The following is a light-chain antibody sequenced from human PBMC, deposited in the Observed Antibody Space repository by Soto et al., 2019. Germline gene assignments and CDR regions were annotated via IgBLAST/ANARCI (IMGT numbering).Light chain of an antibody. CDR2: GAS. CDR1: QSVSSN. V-gene: IGKV3-15*01. J-gene: IGKJ5*01. Sequence: EIVMTQSPATLSVSLGERATLSCRASQSVSSNLAWYQLKPGQAPRLLISGASTRATGIAARFSGSGSGTEFTLTISSLQSEDSAVYYCQQYSNWPTFGQGTRLDIK. CDR3: QQYSNWPT.